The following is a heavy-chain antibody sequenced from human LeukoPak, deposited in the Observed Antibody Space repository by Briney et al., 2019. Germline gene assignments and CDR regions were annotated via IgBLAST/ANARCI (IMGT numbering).Heavy chain of an antibody. Sequence: GESLKISCKASGYNFTSYWIGWVRQMPGKGLEWMGIIYPGDSDIRYSPSFQGQATISADKSVSTAYLQWSSLKASDSAIYYCATRSDGYSQFDFWGQGTLVTVSS. J-gene: IGHJ4*02. CDR2: IYPGDSDI. CDR1: GYNFTSYW. D-gene: IGHD5-24*01. CDR3: ATRSDGYSQFDF. V-gene: IGHV5-51*01.